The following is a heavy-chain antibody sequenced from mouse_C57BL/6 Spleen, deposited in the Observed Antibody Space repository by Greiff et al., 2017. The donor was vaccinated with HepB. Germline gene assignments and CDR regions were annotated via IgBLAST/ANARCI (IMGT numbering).Heavy chain of an antibody. Sequence: VQLQQPGAELVRPGSSVKLSCKASGYTFTSYWMHWVKQRPIQGLEWIGNIDPSDSETHYNQKFKDKATLTVDKSSSTAYMQLSSLTSEDSAVYYCARGYYYYGNYPWYFDVWGTGTTVTVSS. CDR2: IDPSDSET. CDR3: ARGYYYYGNYPWYFDV. D-gene: IGHD2-1*01. CDR1: GYTFTSYW. J-gene: IGHJ1*03. V-gene: IGHV1-52*01.